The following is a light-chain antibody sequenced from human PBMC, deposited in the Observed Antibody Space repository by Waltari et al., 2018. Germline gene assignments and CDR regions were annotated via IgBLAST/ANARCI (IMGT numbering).Light chain of an antibody. CDR3: CSYAGSSTYVV. CDR1: SRDFGSYNL. J-gene: IGLJ2*01. V-gene: IGLV2-23*02. Sequence: QSALTQPASVPGSPGQSITISCPGTSRDFGSYNLVSWYHPHPGKAPKHMIYEVSKRPSGVSNRFSGSKSGNTASLTISGLQAEDEADYYCCSYAGSSTYVVFGGGTKLTVL. CDR2: EVS.